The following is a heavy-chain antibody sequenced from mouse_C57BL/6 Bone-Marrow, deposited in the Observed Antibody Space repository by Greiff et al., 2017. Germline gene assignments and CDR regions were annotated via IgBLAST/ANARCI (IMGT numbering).Heavy chain of an antibody. CDR2: IYPGSGNT. Sequence: QVQLQQSGAELVRPGASVKLSCKASGYTFTDYYINWVKQRPGQGLEWIARIYPGSGNTYYNEKFKGKATLTAEKSSSTAYMQLSSLTSEDSAVYFCARSKNYYGVYAMDYWGQGTSVTVSS. J-gene: IGHJ4*01. CDR3: ARSKNYYGVYAMDY. CDR1: GYTFTDYY. V-gene: IGHV1-76*01. D-gene: IGHD1-1*01.